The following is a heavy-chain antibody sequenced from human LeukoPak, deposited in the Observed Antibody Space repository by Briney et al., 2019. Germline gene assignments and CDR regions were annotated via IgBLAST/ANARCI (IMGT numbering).Heavy chain of an antibody. CDR3: AKVSSSWYNWFDP. CDR2: ISGSGGST. CDR1: GFTFSSYA. Sequence: GGSLRLSCAASGFTFSSYAMSGVRQAPGKGLEGVSAISGSGGSTYCADSVKGRFTISRDNSKNTLYLQMNSLRAEDTAVYYCAKVSSSWYNWFDPWGQGTLVTVSS. J-gene: IGHJ5*02. V-gene: IGHV3-23*01. D-gene: IGHD6-13*01.